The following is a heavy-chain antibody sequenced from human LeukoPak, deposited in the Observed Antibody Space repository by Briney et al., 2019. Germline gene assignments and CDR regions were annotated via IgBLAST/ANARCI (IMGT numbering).Heavy chain of an antibody. CDR2: IYSGGGT. D-gene: IGHD3-9*01. V-gene: IGHV3-53*01. Sequence: PGGSLRLSCEASGFTVSNTYMSWVRQAPGMGLEWGSIIYSGGGTHYGDSVKGRFTMSRDNSKNTVYLHMLSLRAEDTAVYYCARVRVGWYDIFNGHFDQWGQGTLVTVSS. CDR3: ARVRVGWYDIFNGHFDQ. J-gene: IGHJ4*02. CDR1: GFTVSNTY.